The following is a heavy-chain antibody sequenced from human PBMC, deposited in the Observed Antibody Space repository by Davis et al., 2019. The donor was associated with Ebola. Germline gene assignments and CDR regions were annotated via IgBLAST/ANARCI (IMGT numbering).Heavy chain of an antibody. J-gene: IGHJ6*02. D-gene: IGHD3-22*01. CDR3: ARGHRSIDI. Sequence: GESLKISCAASGFSVRTTYMSWVRQAPGKGLEWVGRIRNKANSYTTEYAASVKGRFTISRDDSKNSLYLQMNSLKTEDTAVYYCARGHRSIDIWGQGTTVTVSS. V-gene: IGHV3-72*01. CDR1: GFSVRTTY. CDR2: IRNKANSYTT.